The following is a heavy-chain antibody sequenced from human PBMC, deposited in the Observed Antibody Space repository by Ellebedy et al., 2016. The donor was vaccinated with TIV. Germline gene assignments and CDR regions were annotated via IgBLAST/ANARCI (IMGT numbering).Heavy chain of an antibody. J-gene: IGHJ4*02. Sequence: ASVKVSCKASGYTFTSYDINWVRQATGQGLEWMGWINAGNGNTKYSQKFQGRVTITRDTSASTAYMELSSLRSEDTAVYYCARVYYHGSGSPPSYWGQGTLVTVSS. V-gene: IGHV1-3*01. CDR2: INAGNGNT. D-gene: IGHD3-10*01. CDR3: ARVYYHGSGSPPSY. CDR1: GYTFTSYD.